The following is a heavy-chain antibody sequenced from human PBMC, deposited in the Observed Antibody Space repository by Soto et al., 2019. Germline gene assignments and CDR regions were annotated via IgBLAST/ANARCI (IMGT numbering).Heavy chain of an antibody. D-gene: IGHD2-15*01. J-gene: IGHJ3*02. V-gene: IGHV3-33*01. CDR3: ARDWGDIVVVVAATPNYAFDI. CDR2: IWYDGSNK. CDR1: GFTFSSYG. Sequence: PGGSLRLSCAASGFTFSSYGMHWVRQAPGKGLEWVAVIWYDGSNKYYADSVKGRFTISRDNSKNTLYLQMNSLRAEDTAVYYCARDWGDIVVVVAATPNYAFDIWGQGTMVTV.